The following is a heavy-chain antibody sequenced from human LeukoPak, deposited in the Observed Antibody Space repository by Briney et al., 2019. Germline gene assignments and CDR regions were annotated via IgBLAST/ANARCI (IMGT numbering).Heavy chain of an antibody. V-gene: IGHV3-23*01. CDR2: ISGSGGST. J-gene: IGHJ4*02. Sequence: GGSLRLSWAASGFTFSSYAMSWVRQAPGKGLEWVSAISGSGGSTYYADSVKGRFTISRDNSKNKLYLQMNSLKAEDTALYFFAKAPRGSYYEAYYFDYWDQGTLVTVSS. CDR3: AKAPRGSYYEAYYFDY. D-gene: IGHD1-26*01. CDR1: GFTFSSYA.